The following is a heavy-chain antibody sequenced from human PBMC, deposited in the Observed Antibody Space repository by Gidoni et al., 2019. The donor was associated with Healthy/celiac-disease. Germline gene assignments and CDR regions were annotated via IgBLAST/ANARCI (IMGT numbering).Heavy chain of an antibody. CDR2: ISGSGGST. V-gene: IGHV3-23*01. CDR3: AKAPSVTGDFDY. Sequence: EVQLLESGGGLVQLGGSLSLSCAVSGFTFSSYAMSWLRQAPGKGLEWVSAISGSGGSTYYADSVKGRFTISRDNSKNTLYLQMNSLRAEDTAVYYCAKAPSVTGDFDYWGQGTLVTVSS. D-gene: IGHD3-16*01. J-gene: IGHJ4*02. CDR1: GFTFSSYA.